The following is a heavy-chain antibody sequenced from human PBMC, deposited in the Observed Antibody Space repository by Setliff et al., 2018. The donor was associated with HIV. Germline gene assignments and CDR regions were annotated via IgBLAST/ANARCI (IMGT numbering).Heavy chain of an antibody. V-gene: IGHV3-23*01. CDR1: GFSLSGYD. D-gene: IGHD3-10*01. CDR3: ARDRYAGEIDY. Sequence: PGGSLRLSCAASGFSLSGYDMTWVRQAPGKGLEWVSVISNTGGTIYYADSVRGRFTLSIDTSKNQFSLKLSSVTAADTAVYYCARDRYAGEIDYWGQGTLVTVSS. J-gene: IGHJ4*02. CDR2: ISNTGGTI.